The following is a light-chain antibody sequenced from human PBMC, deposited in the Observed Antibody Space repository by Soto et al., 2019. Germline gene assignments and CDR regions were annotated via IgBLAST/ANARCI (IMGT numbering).Light chain of an antibody. Sequence: EIMMTQSPATLSVYPGERVTLSCRASQSVRSNLAWYQQKPGQAPRLLIFGASTRVTGLPARFSGSGSGTDFTLTISSLQSEDFAVYYCQQYNTWPPITFGQGTLLEI. V-gene: IGKV3-15*01. CDR3: QQYNTWPPIT. CDR1: QSVRSN. CDR2: GAS. J-gene: IGKJ5*01.